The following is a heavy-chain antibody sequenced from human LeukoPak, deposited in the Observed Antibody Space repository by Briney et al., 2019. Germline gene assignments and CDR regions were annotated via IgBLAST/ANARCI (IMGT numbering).Heavy chain of an antibody. Sequence: PGGSLRLSCLTSGFPLSTNAMSWVRQAPGKGLEWISGISGSGASTYYADSVKGRFTISRDDSRNTLYLRMNSLRGDDTAVYYCAKDVGKWESLHFFDYWGQGTLVTVSS. CDR1: GFPLSTNA. J-gene: IGHJ4*02. CDR2: ISGSGAST. CDR3: AKDVGKWESLHFFDY. V-gene: IGHV3-23*01. D-gene: IGHD1-26*01.